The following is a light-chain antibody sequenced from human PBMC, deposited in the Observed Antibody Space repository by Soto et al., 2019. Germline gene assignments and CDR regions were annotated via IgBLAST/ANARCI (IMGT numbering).Light chain of an antibody. CDR2: WAS. Sequence: DIVMTQSPDSLAVSLGERATINCKSSQSVLYSSNNKKYLAWYQQKPGQPPKLLIYWASTRESGVPDRFSGSGSGTDFTLTSSSLQAEDVAVYYCQQYLSSPLTFGGGTKVEIK. J-gene: IGKJ4*01. V-gene: IGKV4-1*01. CDR3: QQYLSSPLT. CDR1: QSVLYSSNNKKY.